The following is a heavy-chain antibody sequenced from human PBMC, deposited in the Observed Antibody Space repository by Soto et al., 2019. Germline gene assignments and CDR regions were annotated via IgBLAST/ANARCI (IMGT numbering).Heavy chain of an antibody. J-gene: IGHJ4*02. CDR2: ISCDGSNK. CDR1: GFTFSSYA. CDR3: ARDSGELLEFAFDY. V-gene: IGHV3-30-3*01. Sequence: LRLSCAASGFTFSSYAMHWVRQAPGKGLEWVAVISCDGSNKYYADSVKGRFTISRDNSKNTLYLQMNSLRAEDTAVYYCARDSGELLEFAFDYWGQGTLVTVSS. D-gene: IGHD1-26*01.